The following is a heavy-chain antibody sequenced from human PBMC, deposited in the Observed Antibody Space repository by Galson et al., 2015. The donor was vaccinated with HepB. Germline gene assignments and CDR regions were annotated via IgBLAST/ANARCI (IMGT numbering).Heavy chain of an antibody. Sequence: SVKVSCKASGYSFNSYGISWVRQTPGQGLEWMGRIIAHNGNTKYTKNFQDRVSMTTDTSTGTAYMELRNLKSDDTAVYYCARGNLFELFHWGQGTLVTVSS. CDR2: IIAHNGNT. V-gene: IGHV1-18*01. CDR3: ARGNLFELFH. CDR1: GYSFNSYG. J-gene: IGHJ4*02. D-gene: IGHD2/OR15-2a*01.